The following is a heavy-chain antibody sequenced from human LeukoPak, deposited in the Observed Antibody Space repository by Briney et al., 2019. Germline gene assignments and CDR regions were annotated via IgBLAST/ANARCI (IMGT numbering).Heavy chain of an antibody. Sequence: GGSLRLSCAAYGFTFSSYSMNWVRQAPGKGLEWVSYISSSSSTIYYADSVKGRFTISRDNAKNSLYLQMNSLRAEDTAVYYCASSDFSPYYYYYMDVWGKGPTVTVSS. CDR1: GFTFSSYS. V-gene: IGHV3-48*01. CDR2: ISSSSSTI. J-gene: IGHJ6*03. D-gene: IGHD2/OR15-2a*01. CDR3: ASSDFSPYYYYYMDV.